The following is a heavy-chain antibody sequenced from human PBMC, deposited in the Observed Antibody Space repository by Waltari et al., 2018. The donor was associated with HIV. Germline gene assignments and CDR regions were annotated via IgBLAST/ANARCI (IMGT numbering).Heavy chain of an antibody. CDR3: ATHGEGHDYGDLFGMDV. CDR2: IYYSGST. V-gene: IGHV4-39*01. CDR1: GGSISSSSYY. J-gene: IGHJ6*02. Sequence: QLQLQESGPGLVKPSETLSLTCTVSGGSISSSSYYWGWIRQPPGKGLEWIGSIYYSGSTYYNPSLRSRVTISVDTAKNQFSLKLSSVTAADTAVDYCATHGEGHDYGDLFGMDVWGQGTTVTVSS. D-gene: IGHD4-17*01.